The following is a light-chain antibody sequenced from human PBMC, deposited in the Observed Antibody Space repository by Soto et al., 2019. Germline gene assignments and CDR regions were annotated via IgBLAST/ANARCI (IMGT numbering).Light chain of an antibody. J-gene: IGKJ1*01. Sequence: EVVLTQSPGNLSLSPGERATLSCRASQSVSSYYLAWYQQKPGQAPRLLIYGASTRATGIPDRFSGSGSGTDFTLTITRLEPEDFAVYYCQQSPGTFGQETKVDIK. CDR2: GAS. CDR1: QSVSSYY. CDR3: QQSPGT. V-gene: IGKV3-20*01.